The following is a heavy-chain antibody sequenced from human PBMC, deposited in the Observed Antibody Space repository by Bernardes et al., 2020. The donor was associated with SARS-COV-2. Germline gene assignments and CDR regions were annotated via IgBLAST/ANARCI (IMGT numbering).Heavy chain of an antibody. Sequence: GSLSLSCAASGFTFSSYAMSWVRPAPGKGLEWVSSISGSVGTTFYADSVKGRFTISRDNSKNTLYLQMNSLRAEDTAVYYCAKFLAGSSPHRTGATTYFDYWGQGTLVTVSS. J-gene: IGHJ4*02. V-gene: IGHV3-23*01. CDR1: GFTFSSYA. CDR2: ISGSVGTT. CDR3: AKFLAGSSPHRTGATTYFDY. D-gene: IGHD1-26*01.